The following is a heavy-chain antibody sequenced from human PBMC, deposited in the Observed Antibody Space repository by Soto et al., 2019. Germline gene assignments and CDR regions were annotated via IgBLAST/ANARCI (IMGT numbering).Heavy chain of an antibody. Sequence: SQTLSLTCGISGDSVSSNTATWNWIRQSPSRGLEWLGRTYYRSQWHNEYEESVKGRITVSPDTSKNQFSLKLSSVTPTDTAVYYCARRSSSSLGSLFDPWGRGILVTVSS. J-gene: IGHJ5*02. V-gene: IGHV6-1*01. CDR1: GDSVSSNTAT. CDR2: TYYRSQWHN. D-gene: IGHD6-6*01. CDR3: ARRSSSSLGSLFDP.